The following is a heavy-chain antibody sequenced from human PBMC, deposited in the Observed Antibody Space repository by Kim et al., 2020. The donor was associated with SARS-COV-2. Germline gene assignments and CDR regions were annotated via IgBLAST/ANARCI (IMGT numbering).Heavy chain of an antibody. D-gene: IGHD4-4*01. CDR1: GFTFSSYS. J-gene: IGHJ6*02. V-gene: IGHV3-21*01. CDR3: ARMREIPHVTPNYGRDV. CDR2: ISSSSSYI. Sequence: GGSLRLSCAASGFTFSSYSMNWVRQAPGKGLEWVSSISSSSSYIYYADSVKGRFTISRDNAKNSLYLQMNSLRAEDTAVYYCARMREIPHVTPNYGRDVWGQGTTVTVSS.